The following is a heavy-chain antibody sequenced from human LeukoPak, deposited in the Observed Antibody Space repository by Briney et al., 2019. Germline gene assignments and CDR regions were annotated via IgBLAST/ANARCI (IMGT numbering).Heavy chain of an antibody. J-gene: IGHJ4*02. D-gene: IGHD2-15*01. V-gene: IGHV4-4*02. Sequence: SGTLSLTCGVSGGSISSNNWWSWVRQPPGQGLEWVAEIHHTGLTNYNPSLKSRVTISVDKSKNQFSLELSSVTAADTAVYYCASQGSYHFYFDYWGQGALVTVSS. CDR2: IHHTGLT. CDR3: ASQGSYHFYFDY. CDR1: GGSISSNNW.